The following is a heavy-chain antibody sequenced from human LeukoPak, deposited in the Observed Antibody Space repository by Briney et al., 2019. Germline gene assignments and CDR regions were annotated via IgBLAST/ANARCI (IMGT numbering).Heavy chain of an antibody. V-gene: IGHV4-59*01. D-gene: IGHD3-3*01. J-gene: IGHJ6*03. CDR1: GGSISSYY. CDR3: ARGSDFWSGYDYYYYYMDV. CDR2: IYYSGST. Sequence: SETLSLTCTVSGGSISSYYGSWIRQPPGKGLEWIGYIYYSGSTNYNPSLKSRVTISVDTSKNQFSLKLSSVTAADTAVYYCARGSDFWSGYDYYYYYMDVWGKGTTVTVSS.